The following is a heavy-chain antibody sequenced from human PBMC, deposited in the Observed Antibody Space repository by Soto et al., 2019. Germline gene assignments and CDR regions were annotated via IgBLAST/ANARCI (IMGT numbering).Heavy chain of an antibody. CDR2: ISASGGGT. CDR3: TKHIGGY. D-gene: IGHD3-10*01. CDR1: GFTFNNYA. J-gene: IGHJ4*02. Sequence: EVHLLESGGGLVQPGGSLKLSCAASGFTFNNYAMSWVRQAPGKGLEWVSAISASGGGTYYADSVKGRFIISRDNSMNKLYLQKNSMRAEDTAVCYCTKHIGGYWGQGTPVTVSS. V-gene: IGHV3-23*01.